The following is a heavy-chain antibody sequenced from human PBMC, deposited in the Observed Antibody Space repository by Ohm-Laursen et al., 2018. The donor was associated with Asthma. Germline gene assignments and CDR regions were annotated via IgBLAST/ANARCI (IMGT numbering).Heavy chain of an antibody. J-gene: IGHJ5*02. CDR2: ISANNGYT. CDR3: ARGGGSDGFIS. V-gene: IGHV1-18*01. D-gene: IGHD5-24*01. CDR1: GYKFTTYG. Sequence: SVKVSCKSSGYKFTTYGIHWVRQAPGQGLEWMGWISANNGYTDFAQRLRGRVFLTTDISSSTAYMELRSLTFDDTAIYYCARGGGSDGFISWGQGTLVTVSS.